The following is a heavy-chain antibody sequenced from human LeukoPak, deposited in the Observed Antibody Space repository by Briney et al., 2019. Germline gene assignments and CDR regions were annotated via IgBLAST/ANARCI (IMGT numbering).Heavy chain of an antibody. CDR1: GYTFTGYY. J-gene: IGHJ4*02. Sequence: ASVNVSCKASGYTFTGYYMHWVRQAPGQGLDWMGWINPNSGGTNYAQKFQGRVTMTKDTSISTAYMELSRLRSADTAVYYCARDPRRAKVGATVHDYWGQGTLVTVSS. V-gene: IGHV1-2*02. CDR3: ARDPRRAKVGATVHDY. CDR2: INPNSGGT. D-gene: IGHD1-26*01.